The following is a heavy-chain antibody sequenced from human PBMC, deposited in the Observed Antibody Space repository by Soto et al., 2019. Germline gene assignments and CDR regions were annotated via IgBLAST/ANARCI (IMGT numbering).Heavy chain of an antibody. V-gene: IGHV4-4*02. CDR1: GGSISSSNW. Sequence: QVQLQESGPGLVKPSGTLSLTCAVSGGSISSSNWWSWVRQPPGKGLEWIGEIYHSGSTNYTPSLKSRGTIPVDNSKTQFSLKLSSVTAADTAVYYCATMMLAAVAGKGGYWGQGTLVPVSS. J-gene: IGHJ4*02. D-gene: IGHD6-19*01. CDR3: ATMMLAAVAGKGGY. CDR2: IYHSGST.